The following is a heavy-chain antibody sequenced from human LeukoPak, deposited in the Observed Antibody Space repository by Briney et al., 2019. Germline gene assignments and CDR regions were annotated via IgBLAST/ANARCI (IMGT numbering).Heavy chain of an antibody. V-gene: IGHV4-34*01. Sequence: SETLSLTCAVYGGSFSAYYWIWIRQSPGRGLEWIAEINPSGNTNYNPSLKSRVTMSVDTSKNQFSLKLTSVTAADTAVYYCARVAAGRYCSGGTCYSHYYYYMDVWGMGTTVTVSS. J-gene: IGHJ6*03. CDR2: INPSGNT. CDR1: GGSFSAYY. CDR3: ARVAAGRYCSGGTCYSHYYYYMDV. D-gene: IGHD2-15*01.